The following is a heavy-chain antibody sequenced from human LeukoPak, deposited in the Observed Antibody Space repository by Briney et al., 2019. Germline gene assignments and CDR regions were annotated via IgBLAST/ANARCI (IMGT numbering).Heavy chain of an antibody. D-gene: IGHD3-9*01. Sequence: SETLSLTCTVSGGSISSGGYYWSWIRQHPGKGLEWIGEINHSGSTNYNPSLKSRVTISVDTSKNQFSLKLSSVTAADTAVYYCASGLDYYDILTYDWGQGTLVTVSS. CDR2: INHSGST. J-gene: IGHJ4*02. CDR3: ASGLDYYDILTYD. CDR1: GGSISSGGYY. V-gene: IGHV4-39*07.